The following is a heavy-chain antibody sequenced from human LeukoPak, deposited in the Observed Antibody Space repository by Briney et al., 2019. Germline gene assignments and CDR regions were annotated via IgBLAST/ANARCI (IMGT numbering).Heavy chain of an antibody. J-gene: IGHJ2*01. V-gene: IGHV3-53*01. Sequence: PGGSLRLSCAASGFTVSSNYMSWVRQAPGKGLEWVSVIYSGGSTYYADSVKGRFTISRDNSKNTLYLQMNSLRAEDTAVYYCAREGYCSGGSCHWYFDLWGRGTLVTVSS. D-gene: IGHD2-15*01. CDR1: GFTVSSNY. CDR2: IYSGGST. CDR3: AREGYCSGGSCHWYFDL.